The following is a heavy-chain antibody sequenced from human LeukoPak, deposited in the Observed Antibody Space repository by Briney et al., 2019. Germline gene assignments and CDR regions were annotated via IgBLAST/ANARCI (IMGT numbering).Heavy chain of an antibody. V-gene: IGHV3-23*01. CDR2: ISGSGGST. J-gene: IGHJ4*02. D-gene: IGHD5-18*01. CDR3: AKGGRRYSYGSFAY. CDR1: GFTFSSYA. Sequence: PGGSLRLSCAASGFTFSSYAMSWVRQAPGKGLEWVSAISGSGGSTYYADSVKGRFTISRDNSKNTLYLQMNSLRADDTAVYYCAKGGRRYSYGSFAYWGQGTLVTVSS.